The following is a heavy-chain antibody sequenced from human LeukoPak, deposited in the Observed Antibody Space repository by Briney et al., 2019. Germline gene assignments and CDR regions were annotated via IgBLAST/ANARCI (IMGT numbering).Heavy chain of an antibody. Sequence: GGSLRLSCAASGFTVSSNYMSWVRQAPGKGLEWVSVIYSGGSTYYADSVKGRFTISRDNSKNTLYLQMNSLRAEDTAVYYCAKGTYYYDSSGYSYWGQGTLVTVSS. CDR3: AKGTYYYDSSGYSY. J-gene: IGHJ4*02. CDR2: IYSGGST. D-gene: IGHD3-22*01. CDR1: GFTVSSNY. V-gene: IGHV3-53*01.